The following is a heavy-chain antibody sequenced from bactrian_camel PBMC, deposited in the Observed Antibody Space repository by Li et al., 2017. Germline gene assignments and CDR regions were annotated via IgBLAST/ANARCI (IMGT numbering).Heavy chain of an antibody. CDR1: GTTYVSYC. CDR3: AADFGVCRFDTRYNY. CDR2: IDSDGST. Sequence: HVQPVESGGGSVQAGGSLTLSCAASGTTYVSYCMGWFRQAPGQEREGVATIDSDGSTRYADSVKGRFTISKDNAKNTLYLQMNLLKPDDTAMYFCAADFGVCRFDTRYNYRGQGTQVTVS. V-gene: IGHV3S55*01. D-gene: IGHD1*01. J-gene: IGHJ4*01.